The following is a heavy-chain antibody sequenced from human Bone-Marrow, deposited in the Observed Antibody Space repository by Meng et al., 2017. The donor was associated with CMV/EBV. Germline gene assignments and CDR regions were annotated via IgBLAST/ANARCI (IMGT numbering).Heavy chain of an antibody. CDR2: ISAYNGNT. Sequence: ASVKVSCKASGYTFTGYYMHWVRQAPGQGLEWMGWISAYNGNTNYAQKLQGRVTMTTDTSTSTAYMELRSLRSDDTAVYYCAAGPFGAVAGNFDYWGQGTLVTVSS. CDR3: AAGPFGAVAGNFDY. CDR1: GYTFTGYY. V-gene: IGHV1-18*04. D-gene: IGHD6-19*01. J-gene: IGHJ4*02.